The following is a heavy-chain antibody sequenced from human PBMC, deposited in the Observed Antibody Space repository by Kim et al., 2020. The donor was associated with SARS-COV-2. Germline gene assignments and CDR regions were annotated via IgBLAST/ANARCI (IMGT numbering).Heavy chain of an antibody. CDR1: GFTFSNYG. V-gene: IGHV3-33*01. J-gene: IGHJ6*02. CDR2: IWHDGNNE. Sequence: GGSLRLSCAASGFTFSNYGMHWVRQAPGKGLEWVAVIWHDGNNEYYSDSVKGRFTISRDNSKNTLYLQMNSLRAEDTAVYYCARERTNWYSYYYFGMDVWGQGTTVTVSS. D-gene: IGHD6-13*01. CDR3: ARERTNWYSYYYFGMDV.